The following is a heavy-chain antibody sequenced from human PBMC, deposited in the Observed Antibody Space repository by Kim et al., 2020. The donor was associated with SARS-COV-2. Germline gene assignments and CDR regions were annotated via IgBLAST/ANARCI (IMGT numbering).Heavy chain of an antibody. V-gene: IGHV4-34*01. CDR1: GGSFSGYY. J-gene: IGHJ5*02. D-gene: IGHD3-16*01. Sequence: SETLSLTCAVYGGSFSGYYWSWIRQPPGKGLEWIGEINHSGSTNYNPSLKSRVTISVDTSKNQFSLKLSSVTAADTAVYYCARGGYSNWFDPWGQGTLVTVSS. CDR3: ARGGYSNWFDP. CDR2: INHSGST.